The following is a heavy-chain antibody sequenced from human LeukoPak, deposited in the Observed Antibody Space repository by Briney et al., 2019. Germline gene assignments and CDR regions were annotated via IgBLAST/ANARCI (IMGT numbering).Heavy chain of an antibody. Sequence: ASVKVSRKASGYTFTGYYMHWVRQAPGQGLEWMGWINPNSGGTNYAQKFQGRVTMTRDTSISTAYMELSRLRSDDPAVYYCAREGGHGYDAFDIWGQGTMVTVSS. CDR2: INPNSGGT. D-gene: IGHD5-24*01. V-gene: IGHV1-2*02. CDR3: AREGGHGYDAFDI. J-gene: IGHJ3*02. CDR1: GYTFTGYY.